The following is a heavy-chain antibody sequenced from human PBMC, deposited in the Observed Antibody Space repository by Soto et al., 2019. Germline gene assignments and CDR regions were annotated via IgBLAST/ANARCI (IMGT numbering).Heavy chain of an antibody. CDR1: GFTFSSYG. CDR3: ARDCSGFLDY. D-gene: IGHD6-19*01. J-gene: IGHJ4*02. Sequence: QVQLVESGGGVVQPGRSLRLSCAASGFTFSSYGMHWVRQAPGKGLEWVAVIWYDGSNKYYADSVKGRFTISRDNSKNTLYLQMNSLIAEDTAVYYCARDCSGFLDYWGQGTLVNVSS. V-gene: IGHV3-33*01. CDR2: IWYDGSNK.